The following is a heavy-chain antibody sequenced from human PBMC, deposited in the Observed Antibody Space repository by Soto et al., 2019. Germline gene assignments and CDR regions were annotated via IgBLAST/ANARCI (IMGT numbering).Heavy chain of an antibody. CDR2: INPNNAGT. V-gene: IGHV1-2*04. CDR1: GYTFTDYY. CDR3: ARDGYTSGWYGDFDY. Sequence: QVQLVQSGAEVKKPGASVKVSCKASGYTFTDYYIHWVRQAPGQGLEWMGWINPNNAGTNYAQKFQGWVTMTRDTSITTTYMELSRLRSDDTAVYYCARDGYTSGWYGDFDYWGQGTLVTVSS. J-gene: IGHJ4*02. D-gene: IGHD6-19*01.